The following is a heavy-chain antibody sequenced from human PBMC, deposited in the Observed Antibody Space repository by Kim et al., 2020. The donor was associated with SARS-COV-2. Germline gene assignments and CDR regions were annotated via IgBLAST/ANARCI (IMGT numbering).Heavy chain of an antibody. D-gene: IGHD3-10*01. J-gene: IGHJ4*02. CDR1: GGSFSGYY. CDR3: ARGEHYYGSGHDY. Sequence: SETLSLTCAVYGGSFSGYYWSWIRQPPGKGLEWIGEINHSGSTNYNPSLKSRVTISVDTSKNQFSLKLSSVTAADTAVYYCARGEHYYGSGHDYWGQGT. V-gene: IGHV4-34*01. CDR2: INHSGST.